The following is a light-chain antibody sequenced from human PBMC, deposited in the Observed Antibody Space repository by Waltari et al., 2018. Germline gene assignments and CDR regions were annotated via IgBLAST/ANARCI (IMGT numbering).Light chain of an antibody. V-gene: IGLV1-47*01. CDR3: SSWDDILTGPI. J-gene: IGLJ2*01. CDR2: RSN. CDR1: SSNIGSNY. Sequence: QSVLTQPPSASGTPGQRVTISCSGSSSNIGSNYVYWYQQFPGTTPKLLIYRSNHRPSGVPDRFPGSKSGTSASLAISGLRSEDEADYYCSSWDDILTGPIFGGGTKLTVL.